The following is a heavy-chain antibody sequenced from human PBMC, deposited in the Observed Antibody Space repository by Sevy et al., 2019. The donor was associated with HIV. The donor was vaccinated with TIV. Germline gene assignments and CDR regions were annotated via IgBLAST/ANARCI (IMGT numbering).Heavy chain of an antibody. V-gene: IGHV3-48*03. Sequence: GGSLRLSCAASGIIFSNYEMNWVRQAPGKGLEWVSYISSSGSTKYYADSVEGRFTISRDNAKNSLYLQMNSLRVEDKAIYYWAGGGGMDVWGQGTTVTVSS. D-gene: IGHD3-16*01. CDR3: AGGGGMDV. CDR1: GIIFSNYE. CDR2: ISSSGSTK. J-gene: IGHJ6*02.